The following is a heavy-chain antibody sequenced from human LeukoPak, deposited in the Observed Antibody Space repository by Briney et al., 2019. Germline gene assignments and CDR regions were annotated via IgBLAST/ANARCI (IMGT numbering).Heavy chain of an antibody. CDR3: ARGHYDSSGQSDY. J-gene: IGHJ4*02. V-gene: IGHV3-21*01. CDR2: ISTSGRYI. D-gene: IGHD3-22*01. CDR1: GFTFSSYS. Sequence: PGGSLRLSCEASGFTFSSYSMNWVRQAPGQGLEWVSSISTSGRYIYYADSVKGRFTISRDNAKKSLYLQMNSLRVEDTAVYYCARGHYDSSGQSDYWGQGTLVTVS.